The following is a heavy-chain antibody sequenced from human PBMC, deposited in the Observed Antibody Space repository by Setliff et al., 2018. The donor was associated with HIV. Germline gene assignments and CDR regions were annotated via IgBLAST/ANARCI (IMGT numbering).Heavy chain of an antibody. J-gene: IGHJ4*02. CDR3: AREYCSSTSCYPYDS. D-gene: IGHD2-2*01. CDR1: GYSISSGYY. Sequence: PSETLSLTCAVSGYSISSGYYWGWIRQPPGKGLEWIGSIYHSGSTYYNPSLKSRVTISVDTSKNQFSLKLSSVTAADTAVYYCAREYCSSTSCYPYDSWGQGTLVTVSS. CDR2: IYHSGST. V-gene: IGHV4-38-2*02.